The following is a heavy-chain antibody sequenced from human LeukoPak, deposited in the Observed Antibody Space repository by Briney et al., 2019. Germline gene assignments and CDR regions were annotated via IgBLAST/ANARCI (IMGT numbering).Heavy chain of an antibody. D-gene: IGHD4-11*01. CDR3: AKPRDYSRDFDY. V-gene: IGHV3-30*07. Sequence: GGSLRLSCSASGFSFIDFAMHWVRQAPGKGLEWVAVISHDSKTKYHAESVKGRFTISRDNSKNTLYLQMNSLRAEDTAVYYCAKPRDYSRDFDYWGQGTLVTVSS. J-gene: IGHJ4*02. CDR1: GFSFIDFA. CDR2: ISHDSKTK.